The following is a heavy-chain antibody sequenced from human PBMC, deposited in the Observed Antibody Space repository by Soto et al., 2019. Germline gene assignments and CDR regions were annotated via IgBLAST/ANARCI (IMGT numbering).Heavy chain of an antibody. CDR2: ISVYSGNT. Sequence: QVQLVQSGGEVKKPGASVKVPCKASGYTFTSYVISWVRQAPGQGLEWMGWISVYSGNTNYAQKFQERVIMTTDTSTNTAYMELRSLRSDDTAVYYCARQRGPLLAGPLRDWHFDLWGRGTLVSVSS. D-gene: IGHD6-19*01. CDR1: GYTFTSYV. CDR3: ARQRGPLLAGPLRDWHFDL. J-gene: IGHJ2*01. V-gene: IGHV1-18*01.